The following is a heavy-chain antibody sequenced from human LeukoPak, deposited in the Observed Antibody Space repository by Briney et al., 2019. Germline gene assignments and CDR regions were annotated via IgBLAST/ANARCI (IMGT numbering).Heavy chain of an antibody. CDR3: AKHQISSSWYAY. J-gene: IGHJ4*02. D-gene: IGHD6-13*01. CDR2: ISATGGST. V-gene: IGHV3-23*01. Sequence: GGSLRLSCAASGFTFSSYAMSWVRQAPGKGLEWVSAISATGGSTKYADSVKGRFTISRDNSKNTLYLQMHSLRAEDSAVYYCAKHQISSSWYAYWGQGLLVTVSS. CDR1: GFTFSSYA.